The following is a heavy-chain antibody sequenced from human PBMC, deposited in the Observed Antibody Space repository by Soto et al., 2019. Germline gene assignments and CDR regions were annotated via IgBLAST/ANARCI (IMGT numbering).Heavy chain of an antibody. V-gene: IGHV4-59*01. CDR2: MSSGGST. CDR1: GGSISSYH. J-gene: IGHJ6*03. Sequence: SETLSLTCSVSGGSISSYHWTWIRQPPGKGPEWIGCMSSGGSTKYNPSLKSRVTTSVDTSKNQFSLNLRSVTAADTAVYYCATYYYFQMDVWGKGATVTVSS. CDR3: ATYYYFQMDV.